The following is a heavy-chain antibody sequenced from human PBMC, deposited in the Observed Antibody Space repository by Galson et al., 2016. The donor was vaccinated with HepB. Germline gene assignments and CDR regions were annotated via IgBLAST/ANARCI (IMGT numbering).Heavy chain of an antibody. Sequence: QSGAEVKKPGESLKISCKASGYNFTTTYWITWVRQMPGKVLEWMGMIYPGDSDTRYSPPFQGQVIISVDKSISTAYLQWSSLKASDTAMYYCARPLQNSYGLDYWGQGTLVTVSS. V-gene: IGHV5-51*01. CDR3: ARPLQNSYGLDY. CDR1: GYNFTTTYW. CDR2: IYPGDSDT. J-gene: IGHJ4*02. D-gene: IGHD5-18*01.